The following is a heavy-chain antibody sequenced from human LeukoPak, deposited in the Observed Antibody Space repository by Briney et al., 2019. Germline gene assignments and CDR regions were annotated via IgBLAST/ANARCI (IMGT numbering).Heavy chain of an antibody. CDR2: IYYSGST. CDR3: ARQPPGIAAADMYYFDY. CDR1: GGSISSSSYY. Sequence: PSETLSLTCTVSGGSISSSSYYWGWIRQPPGKGLEWIGSIYYSGSTYYNPSLKSRVTISVDTSKNQFSLKLSSVTAADTAVYYCARQPPGIAAADMYYFDYWGQGTLVTVSS. V-gene: IGHV4-39*01. D-gene: IGHD6-13*01. J-gene: IGHJ4*02.